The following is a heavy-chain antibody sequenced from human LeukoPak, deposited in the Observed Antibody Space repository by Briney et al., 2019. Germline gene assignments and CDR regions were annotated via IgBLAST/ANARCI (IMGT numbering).Heavy chain of an antibody. CDR2: IYYSGTT. J-gene: IGHJ4*02. CDR3: ARDRALGSGKYYFDY. D-gene: IGHD3-16*01. V-gene: IGHV4-59*11. CDR1: GGRINNHY. Sequence: SETLSLTCTVSGGRINNHYWTWIRQPPGKGLEWLGYIYYSGTTNYNPSLRSRVTISIDTSKNQFSLKMGSVTAADTAVYFCARDRALGSGKYYFDYWGQGTLVTVSS.